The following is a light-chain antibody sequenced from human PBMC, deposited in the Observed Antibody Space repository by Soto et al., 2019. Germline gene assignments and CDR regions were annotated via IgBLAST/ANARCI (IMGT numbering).Light chain of an antibody. Sequence: EFVLTQSPGTLSLSPCERATLSCGASQSLTNSFIAWYQQRPGQAPRLLIYDTSSRASGIPDRFSGSGSGTDFTLTISRLETEDFAVFYCQQYGTSEIIFGQGTRLEIK. CDR1: QSLTNSF. CDR3: QQYGTSEII. J-gene: IGKJ5*01. V-gene: IGKV3-20*01. CDR2: DTS.